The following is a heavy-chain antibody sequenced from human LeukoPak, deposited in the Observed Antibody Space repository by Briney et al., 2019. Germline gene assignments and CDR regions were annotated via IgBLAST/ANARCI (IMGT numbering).Heavy chain of an antibody. CDR1: GGSISSGDYY. CDR2: IYYSGST. D-gene: IGHD1-1*01. J-gene: IGHJ3*02. V-gene: IGHV4-30-4*08. Sequence: SETLSLTCTVPGGSISSGDYYWSWIRQPPGKGLEWIGYIYYSGSTYYNPSLKSRVTISVNTSKNQFSLKLSSVTAADTAVYYCARVNWNDAFDIWGQGTMVTVSS. CDR3: ARVNWNDAFDI.